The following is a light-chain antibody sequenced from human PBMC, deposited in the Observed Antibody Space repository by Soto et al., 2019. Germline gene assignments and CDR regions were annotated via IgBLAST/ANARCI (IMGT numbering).Light chain of an antibody. Sequence: EIVLTQSPATLSLSPGERATLSCRASQSVNNYLAWFQQRPGQPPKLLIYEASNRAVGVPARFSGSGSGTDFTLTISSLEPEDFALYYCQQLTNWPPFRFGQGTKLEIK. CDR1: QSVNNY. V-gene: IGKV3-11*01. CDR2: EAS. CDR3: QQLTNWPPFR. J-gene: IGKJ2*03.